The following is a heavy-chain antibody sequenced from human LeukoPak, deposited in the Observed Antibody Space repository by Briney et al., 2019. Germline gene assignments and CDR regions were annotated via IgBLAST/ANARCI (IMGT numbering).Heavy chain of an antibody. CDR2: IYYSGST. CDR3: ARDRGYGSGIDY. D-gene: IGHD3-10*01. V-gene: IGHV4-59*01. Sequence: KPSETLSLTCTVSGGSISSYYWSWIRQPPGKGLEWIGYIYYSGSTNYNPSLKSRVTISVDTSKNQFSLKLSSVTAADTAVYYCARDRGYGSGIDYWGQGTLVTVSS. J-gene: IGHJ4*02. CDR1: GGSISSYY.